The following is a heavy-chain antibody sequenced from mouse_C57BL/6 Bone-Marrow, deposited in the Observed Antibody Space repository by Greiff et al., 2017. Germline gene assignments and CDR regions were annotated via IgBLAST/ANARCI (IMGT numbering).Heavy chain of an antibody. CDR3: ARSGYAWFAY. J-gene: IGHJ3*01. CDR2: IYPGGGYT. V-gene: IGHV1-63*01. D-gene: IGHD3-2*02. CDR1: GYTFTNYW. Sequence: ESGAELVRPGTSVKMSCKASGYTFTNYWIGWAKQRPGHGLEWIGDIYPGGGYTNYNEKFKGKATLTADKSSSTAYMQFSSLTSEDSAIYYCARSGYAWFAYWGQGTLVTVSA.